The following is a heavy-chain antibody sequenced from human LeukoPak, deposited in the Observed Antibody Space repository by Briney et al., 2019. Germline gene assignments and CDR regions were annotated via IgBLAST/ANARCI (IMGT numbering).Heavy chain of an antibody. Sequence: PGGSLRLSCAASGFSFSNYGMHWVRQAPGKGLEWVTFIRYDGSNKYYADSLKGRFTISRDNSKSTLYLQMNSLRAEDTAVYYCARGQYGDYTLGYYYYGMDVWGQGTTVTVSS. CDR2: IRYDGSNK. J-gene: IGHJ6*02. V-gene: IGHV3-30*02. CDR3: ARGQYGDYTLGYYYYGMDV. D-gene: IGHD4-17*01. CDR1: GFSFSNYG.